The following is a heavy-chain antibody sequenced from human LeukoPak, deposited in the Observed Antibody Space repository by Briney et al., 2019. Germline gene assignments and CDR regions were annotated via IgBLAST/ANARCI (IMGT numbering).Heavy chain of an antibody. J-gene: IGHJ2*01. CDR2: IGTGGDT. V-gene: IGHV3-13*01. CDR1: GFSFSISD. D-gene: IGHD6-6*01. CDR3: AREVADSSSWDWSFVL. Sequence: PGGSLRLSCAASGFSFSISDFHWVRQAAGKGLEWVSAIGTGGDTYYGDSVKDRFSISRENARNSLYLQMNNLRPGDSAVYYCAREVADSSSWDWSFVLWGRGTLVTVSS.